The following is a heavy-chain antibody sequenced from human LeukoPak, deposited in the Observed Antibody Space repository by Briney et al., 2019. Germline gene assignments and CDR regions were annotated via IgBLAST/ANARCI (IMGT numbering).Heavy chain of an antibody. J-gene: IGHJ3*02. CDR2: IIHIFGTA. V-gene: IGHV1-69*05. Sequence: SVKVSCKASGGTFSSYAISWVRQAPGQGLEWMGGIIHIFGTANYAQKFQGRVTITTDESTSTAYMELSSLRSEDTAVYYCAREYYYDSSGYYGAFDIWGQGTMVTVSS. CDR1: GGTFSSYA. CDR3: AREYYYDSSGYYGAFDI. D-gene: IGHD3-22*01.